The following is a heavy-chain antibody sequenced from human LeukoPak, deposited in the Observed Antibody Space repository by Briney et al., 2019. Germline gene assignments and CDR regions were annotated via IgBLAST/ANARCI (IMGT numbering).Heavy chain of an antibody. CDR3: ARSGVVVKVFDY. D-gene: IGHD2-15*01. CDR2: IRYDGSNK. Sequence: PGGSLRLSCAASGFTFSRYGMHWVRQAPGKGLEWVAFIRYDGSNKYYADSVKGRFTISRDNSKNTLYLQMNSLRAEDTAVYYCARSGVVVKVFDYWGQGTLVTVSS. J-gene: IGHJ4*02. V-gene: IGHV3-30*02. CDR1: GFTFSRYG.